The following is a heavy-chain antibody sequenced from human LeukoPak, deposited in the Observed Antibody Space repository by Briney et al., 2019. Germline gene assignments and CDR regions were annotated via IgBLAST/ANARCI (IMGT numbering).Heavy chain of an antibody. CDR1: GFTFSSYG. J-gene: IGHJ6*03. CDR3: AKERVIVVVPAAIRDYYYYMDV. D-gene: IGHD2-2*01. V-gene: IGHV3-30*02. Sequence: GGSLRLSCAAFGFTFSSYGMHWVRQAPGKGLEWVAFIRYDGSNKYYADSVKGRFTISRDNSKNTLYLQMNSLRAEDTAVYYCAKERVIVVVPAAIRDYYYYMDVWGKGTTVTISS. CDR2: IRYDGSNK.